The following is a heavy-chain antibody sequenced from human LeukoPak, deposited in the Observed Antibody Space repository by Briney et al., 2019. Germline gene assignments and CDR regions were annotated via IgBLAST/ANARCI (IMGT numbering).Heavy chain of an antibody. CDR2: INGDGTSTST. D-gene: IGHD4-17*01. Sequence: PGGSPRLSCAASGFTFSTYWMHWVRQAPGKGLVWVSRINGDGTSTSTSYADSVKGRFTISRDNAKNTLYLHMNTLRAEDTAGYYCARDRDYGAPDYWGQGTLVTVSS. V-gene: IGHV3-74*01. J-gene: IGHJ4*02. CDR1: GFTFSTYW. CDR3: ARDRDYGAPDY.